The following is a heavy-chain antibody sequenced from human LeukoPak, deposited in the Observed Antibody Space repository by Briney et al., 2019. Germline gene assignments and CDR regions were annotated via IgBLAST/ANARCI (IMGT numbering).Heavy chain of an antibody. Sequence: GSLRLSCAASGFTFSDYALIWVRQAPGKGLEWVSAIAGSDLSTFYADSVRGRFTISRDNSKNTLYLQMNSLRDEDTAVYFCAKGYASGTYYLDHWGQGTLVTVSS. D-gene: IGHD3-10*01. CDR1: GFTFSDYA. V-gene: IGHV3-23*01. CDR2: IAGSDLST. J-gene: IGHJ4*02. CDR3: AKGYASGTYYLDH.